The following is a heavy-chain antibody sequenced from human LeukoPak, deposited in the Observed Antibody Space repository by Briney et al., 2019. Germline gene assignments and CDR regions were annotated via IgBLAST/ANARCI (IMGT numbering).Heavy chain of an antibody. V-gene: IGHV3-74*01. CDR2: IHSDGGTT. J-gene: IGHJ4*02. CDR3: VRACDRSSCPYYFDS. CDR1: GFTFSNYW. Sequence: GGSPRLSCAASGFTFSNYWMHWVRQAPGKGLVWVSLIHSDGGTTNYADSVKGRFTISRDNAKNTLYLQMNSLRAGDTAVYYCVRACDRSSCPYYFDSWGQGTLVTVSS. D-gene: IGHD3-22*01.